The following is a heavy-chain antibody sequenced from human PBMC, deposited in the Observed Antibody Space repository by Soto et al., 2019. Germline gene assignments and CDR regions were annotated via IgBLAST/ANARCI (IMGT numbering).Heavy chain of an antibody. J-gene: IGHJ4*02. CDR1: GFTFSSYA. V-gene: IGHV3-23*01. Sequence: PGGSLRLSCAASGFTFSSYAMSWVRQAPGKGLEWVSAISGRGGNTYYADSVKGRFTISRDNSKNTLYLQMNSLRAEDTALYYCAKWSYYDFWIGYPDYWGQGTLVTVSS. CDR2: ISGRGGNT. D-gene: IGHD3-3*01. CDR3: AKWSYYDFWIGYPDY.